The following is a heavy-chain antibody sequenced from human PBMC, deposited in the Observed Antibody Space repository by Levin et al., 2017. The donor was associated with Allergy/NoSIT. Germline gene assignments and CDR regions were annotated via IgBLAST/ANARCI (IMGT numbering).Heavy chain of an antibody. J-gene: IGHJ5*02. CDR3: ARRGQHCSGGSCHNWFDP. D-gene: IGHD2-15*01. CDR2: ISSSGSTI. V-gene: IGHV3-11*01. CDR1: GFTFSDYY. Sequence: GGSLRLSCAASGFTFSDYYMSWIRQAPGKGLEWVSYISSSGSTIYYADSVKGRFTISRDNAKNSLYLQMNSLRAEDTAVYYCARRGQHCSGGSCHNWFDPWGQGTLVTVSS.